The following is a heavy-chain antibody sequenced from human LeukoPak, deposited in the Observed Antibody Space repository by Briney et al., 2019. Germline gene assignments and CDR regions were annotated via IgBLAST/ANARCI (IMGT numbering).Heavy chain of an antibody. V-gene: IGHV4-34*01. CDR1: GGSFSGYY. Sequence: SETLSLSCAVYGGSFSGYYWSWIRQPPGKGLEWIGEINHSGSTNYNPSLKSRVTISVDTSKNQFSLKLSSVTAADTAVYYCARVRSRYCSSTSCTQAYMDVWGQGTTVTVSS. CDR3: ARVRSRYCSSTSCTQAYMDV. CDR2: INHSGST. D-gene: IGHD2-2*01. J-gene: IGHJ6*02.